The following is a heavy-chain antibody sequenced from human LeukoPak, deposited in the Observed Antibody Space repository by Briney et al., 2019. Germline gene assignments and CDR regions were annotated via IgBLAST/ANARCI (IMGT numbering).Heavy chain of an antibody. CDR1: GFTFSHYG. V-gene: IGHV3-33*01. J-gene: IGHJ3*02. Sequence: GGSLRLSCAASGFTFSHYGMHWVRQARGKGREWVALIWADGNNKSHAATVKGRFALSRDNYKNTLYLQMNSLRAEDTAVYYCARDFGTTVTTFGAFDIWGQGTKVIVSS. CDR3: ARDFGTTVTTFGAFDI. D-gene: IGHD4-17*01. CDR2: IWADGNNK.